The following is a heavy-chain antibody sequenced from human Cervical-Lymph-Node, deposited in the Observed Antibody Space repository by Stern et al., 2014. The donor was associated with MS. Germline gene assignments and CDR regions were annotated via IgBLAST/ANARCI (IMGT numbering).Heavy chain of an antibody. J-gene: IGHJ5*01. Sequence: VQLVQSGSEVKKPGASVKVSCRASGYTFTSYEIHWVRQAPGQGLERMGIINTNGGGTTYAEKFQGRIAMTADTSTRTAYMDLSSLRSDDTAVYFCARRGGVIDCLSDRCYTYNWFESWGQGTLVTVSS. V-gene: IGHV1-46*01. D-gene: IGHD2-2*02. CDR2: INTNGGGT. CDR3: ARRGGVIDCLSDRCYTYNWFES. CDR1: GYTFTSYE.